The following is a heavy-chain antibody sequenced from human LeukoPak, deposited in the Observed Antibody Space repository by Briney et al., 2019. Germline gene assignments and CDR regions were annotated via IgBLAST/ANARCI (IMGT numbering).Heavy chain of an antibody. V-gene: IGHV4-34*01. Sequence: PSETLSLTCAVSGYSISSGYYWSWIRQPPGKGLEWIGEINHSGSTNYNPSLKSRATISVDTSKNQFSLKLSSVTAADTAVYYCARGLVVIKGSFDYGGQRNLVTVSS. J-gene: IGHJ4*02. CDR1: GYSISSGYY. CDR3: ARGLVVIKGSFDY. CDR2: INHSGST. D-gene: IGHD3-22*01.